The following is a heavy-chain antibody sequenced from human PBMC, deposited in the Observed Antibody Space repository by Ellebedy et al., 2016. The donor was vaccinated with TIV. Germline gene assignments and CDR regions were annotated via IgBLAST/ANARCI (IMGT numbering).Heavy chain of an antibody. CDR2: ISGNGRIT. J-gene: IGHJ5*02. D-gene: IGHD4-17*01. Sequence: GESLKISCAASGLTSTTNAMSWVRQAPGKGLEWVSVISGNGRITYNADSVKGRFTISRDNSGNTLYLQMNSLRAEDTAIYYCAKDVGDYVTGSLYNWFHHWGQGTLVTVSS. CDR3: AKDVGDYVTGSLYNWFHH. V-gene: IGHV3-23*01. CDR1: GLTSTTNA.